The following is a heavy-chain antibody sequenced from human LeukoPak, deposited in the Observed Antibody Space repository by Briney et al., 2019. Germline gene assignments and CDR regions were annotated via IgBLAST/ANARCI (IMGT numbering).Heavy chain of an antibody. J-gene: IGHJ4*02. CDR3: ARDLDDYGGKGIDY. CDR2: IRSRTDNYAT. D-gene: IGHD4-23*01. V-gene: IGHV3-73*01. CDR1: GFTLSGSA. Sequence: GGSLRLSCAASGFTLSGSAMHWVRQASGKGLEWVGRIRSRTDNYATAYAASVKGRFTVSRDDSKNTAYLQMDSLITGDTAVYYCARDLDDYGGKGIDYWGQGTLVTVSS.